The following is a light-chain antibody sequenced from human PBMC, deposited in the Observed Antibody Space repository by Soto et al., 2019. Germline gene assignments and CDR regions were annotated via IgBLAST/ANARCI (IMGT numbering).Light chain of an antibody. V-gene: IGKV3-15*01. CDR1: QTIDSN. CDR3: QQYNRGSPIT. CDR2: GSS. Sequence: IVMTQSPGTLSVFPGGSATLSCRASQTIDSNLAWYQQKPGQAPRLLIYGSSTRATGIPVRFSGSGPGTEFTLTISSLQSDDFAVYYCQQYNRGSPITFGQGTRLE. J-gene: IGKJ5*01.